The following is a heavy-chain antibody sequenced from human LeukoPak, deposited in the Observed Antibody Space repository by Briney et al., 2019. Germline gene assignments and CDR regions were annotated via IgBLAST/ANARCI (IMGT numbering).Heavy chain of an antibody. CDR1: GITFSNSW. CDR3: MDLGHSD. D-gene: IGHD5-12*01. Sequence: GGSLRLSCAASGITFSNSWMAWVRQVPGKGLEWVATINGEGSDKYYVDSVKGRFIISRDNAKNSLHLQMSSLRVEDTAVHYCMDLGHSDWGQGTLVTVSS. J-gene: IGHJ4*02. V-gene: IGHV3-7*01. CDR2: INGEGSDK.